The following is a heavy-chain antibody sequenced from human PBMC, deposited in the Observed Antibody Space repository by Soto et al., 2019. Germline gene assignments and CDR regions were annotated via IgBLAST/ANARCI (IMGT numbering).Heavy chain of an antibody. Sequence: GGSLRLSCAASGFTFSSYAMSWVRQAPGKGLEWVSAISGSGGSTYYADSVKGRFTISRDNSKNTLYLQMNSLRAEDTGVYYCAKDSRYCSSTSCYNYYYYMDVWGKGTTVTVSS. CDR1: GFTFSSYA. V-gene: IGHV3-23*01. CDR3: AKDSRYCSSTSCYNYYYYMDV. J-gene: IGHJ6*03. CDR2: ISGSGGST. D-gene: IGHD2-2*02.